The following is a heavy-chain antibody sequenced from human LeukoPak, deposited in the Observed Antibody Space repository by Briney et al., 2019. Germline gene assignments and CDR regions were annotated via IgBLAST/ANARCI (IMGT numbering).Heavy chain of an antibody. CDR3: ARGEWELLGAFDI. J-gene: IGHJ3*02. CDR2: MNPNSGNT. V-gene: IGHV1-8*03. D-gene: IGHD1-26*01. CDR1: GYTFTSYD. Sequence: ASVKVSCKASGYTFTSYDINWVRLATGQGLEWMGWMNPNSGNTGYAQKFQGRVTITRNTSISTAYMELSSRRSEDTAVYYCARGEWELLGAFDIWGQGTMVTVSS.